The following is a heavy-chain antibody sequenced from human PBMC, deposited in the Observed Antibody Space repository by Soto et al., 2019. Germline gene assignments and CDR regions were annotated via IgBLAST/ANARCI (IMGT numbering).Heavy chain of an antibody. J-gene: IGHJ4*02. CDR1: GFTFSSYA. Sequence: QTGGSLRLSCAASGFTFSSYAMSWVRQAPGKGLEWVSAISGSGGSTYYADSVKGRFTISRDNSKNTLYLQMNSLRAEDTAVYYCAKDTDIVLMVYALFDYWGQGTLVTVSS. CDR3: AKDTDIVLMVYALFDY. V-gene: IGHV3-23*01. CDR2: ISGSGGST. D-gene: IGHD2-8*01.